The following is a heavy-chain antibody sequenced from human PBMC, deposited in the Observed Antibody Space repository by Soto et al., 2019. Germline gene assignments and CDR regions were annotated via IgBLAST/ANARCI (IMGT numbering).Heavy chain of an antibody. J-gene: IGHJ6*02. Sequence: ASVKVSCKASGYTFTGSYIHWVRQAPGQGLEWMGWINPNSGGTNYAQNFQGRVTLTRDTSISTAYMELSRLRFDDTAVYYCASIGLPAAIGDYYGVDVWGQGTTVTVSS. V-gene: IGHV1-2*02. CDR3: ASIGLPAAIGDYYGVDV. D-gene: IGHD2-2*01. CDR1: GYTFTGSY. CDR2: INPNSGGT.